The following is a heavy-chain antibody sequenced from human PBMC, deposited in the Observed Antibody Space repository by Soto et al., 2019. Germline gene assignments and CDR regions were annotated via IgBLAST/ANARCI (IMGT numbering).Heavy chain of an antibody. J-gene: IGHJ4*02. V-gene: IGHV3-30*18. CDR1: GFTFSNYG. Sequence: QVQLVESGGGVVQPGRSLRLSCAGYGFTFSNYGLHWVRQAPGKGLAWVAVISYDGSHKYYADSVKGRFTISRDNSNNMLYLQMDSLRAEDTSVHYFAKDGAPRYCGRSSCHPAGAYWGQGTLVTVSS. D-gene: IGHD2-15*01. CDR3: AKDGAPRYCGRSSCHPAGAY. CDR2: ISYDGSHK.